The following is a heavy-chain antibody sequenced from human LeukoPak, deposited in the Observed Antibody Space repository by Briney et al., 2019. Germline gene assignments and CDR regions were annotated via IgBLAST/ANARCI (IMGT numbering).Heavy chain of an antibody. J-gene: IGHJ4*02. CDR3: ARESVRSFDY. V-gene: IGHV3-48*03. D-gene: IGHD5/OR15-5a*01. CDR1: GFTFSSYE. CDR2: ISSSGSTI. Sequence: GGSLRLSCAASGFTFSSYEMNWVRQALGKGREWVSYISSSGSTIYYTDSVKGRFTISRDNAKNSLSLLMNSLRPEDTAVYYCARESVRSFDYWGQGSLVTVSS.